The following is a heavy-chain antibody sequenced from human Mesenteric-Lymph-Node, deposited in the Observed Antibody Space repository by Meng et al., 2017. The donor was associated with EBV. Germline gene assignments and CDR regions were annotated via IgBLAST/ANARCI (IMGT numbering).Heavy chain of an antibody. CDR1: GFTFSDYG. J-gene: IGHJ4*02. Sequence: QVQLVESGGGAVQPGRSLRLSWAASGFTFSDYGMHWVRQAPGKGLEWVAVVGGIISYDGSNEYYADSVKGRFTISRDNSKNTLYLQMNSLRAENTAVYYCARDPSIAAAGTVDYWGQGTLVTVSS. D-gene: IGHD6-13*01. V-gene: IGHV3-30*03. CDR2: ISYDGSNE. CDR3: ARDPSIAAAGTVDY.